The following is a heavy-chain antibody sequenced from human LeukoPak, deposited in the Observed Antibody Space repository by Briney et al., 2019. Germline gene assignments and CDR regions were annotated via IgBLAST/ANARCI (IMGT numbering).Heavy chain of an antibody. Sequence: GGSLRLSCAASGFTFNNYAMNWVRQAPGKGLEWVAVISYDGSNKYYADSVKGRFTISRDNSKNTLYLQMNSLRAEDTAVYYCAKVGLVYYGSGSATYFDYWGQGTLVTVSS. J-gene: IGHJ4*02. D-gene: IGHD3-10*01. CDR1: GFTFNNYA. CDR3: AKVGLVYYGSGSATYFDY. V-gene: IGHV3-30*18. CDR2: ISYDGSNK.